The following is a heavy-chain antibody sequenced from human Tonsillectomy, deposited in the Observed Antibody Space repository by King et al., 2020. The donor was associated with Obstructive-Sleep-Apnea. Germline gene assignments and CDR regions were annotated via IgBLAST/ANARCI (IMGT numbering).Heavy chain of an antibody. Sequence: VQLVESGAEVKKPGASLRISCTGSGYSFASYWISWVRQMPGKGLEWMGRIDPSDPYTHYSPSFQGHVTIPADKSTSTAYLQWRSLKAADTAMYYCAGLSNGYKATNHYYYGMDVWGPGTTVIVSS. CDR1: GYSFASYW. J-gene: IGHJ6*02. D-gene: IGHD1-14*01. V-gene: IGHV5-10-1*03. CDR3: AGLSNGYKATNHYYYGMDV. CDR2: IDPSDPYT.